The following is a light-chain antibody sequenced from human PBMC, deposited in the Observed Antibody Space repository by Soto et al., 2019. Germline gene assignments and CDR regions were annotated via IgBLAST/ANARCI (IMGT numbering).Light chain of an antibody. J-gene: IGLJ2*01. CDR3: SSYTSSSPLV. CDR1: SSDVGGYNY. CDR2: DVS. V-gene: IGLV2-14*01. Sequence: QSALTQPASVSGSPGQSITITCTATSSDVGGYNYVSWYQQHPGKAPKLMIYDVSNRPSGVSNRFSGSKSGNTASLTISGLQAEDEADYYCSSYTSSSPLVFGGGTKLTVL.